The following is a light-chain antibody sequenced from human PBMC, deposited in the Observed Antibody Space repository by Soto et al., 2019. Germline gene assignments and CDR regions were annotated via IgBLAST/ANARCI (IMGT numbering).Light chain of an antibody. CDR3: QQYNSYSRT. J-gene: IGKJ1*01. CDR1: QSISTW. Sequence: IQMTQSPSILSASVGDRVTITCRASQSISTWLAWYQQKPEKAPKLLIHDASTLESGVPSRFRGSGSGTAFTLPISSLQPDDFATYYCQQYNSYSRTFGQGTRVEV. V-gene: IGKV1-5*01. CDR2: DAS.